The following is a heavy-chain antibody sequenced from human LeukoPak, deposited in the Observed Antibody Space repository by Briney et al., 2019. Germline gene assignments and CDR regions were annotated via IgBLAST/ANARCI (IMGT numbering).Heavy chain of an antibody. CDR1: GFTFSSYD. J-gene: IGHJ4*02. CDR2: ISYDGISK. D-gene: IGHD1-1*01. Sequence: GGSLRLSCAASGFTFSSYDMNWVRQAPGKGLEWVAVISYDGISKYYADSVKGRLSISRDNSKNTLYLQMNSLRAEDTAIYYCAKRTGTLYFDYWGQGTLVTVSS. V-gene: IGHV3-30*04. CDR3: AKRTGTLYFDY.